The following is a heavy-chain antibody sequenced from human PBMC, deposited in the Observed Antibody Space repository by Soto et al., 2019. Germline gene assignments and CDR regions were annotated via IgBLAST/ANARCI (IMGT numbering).Heavy chain of an antibody. CDR2: ISYDGSNK. J-gene: IGHJ3*02. Sequence: GGSLRLSCAASGFTFSSYAMHWVRQAPGKGLEWVAVISYDGSNKYYADSVKGRFTISRDNSKNTLYLQMNSLRAEDTAVYYCARDARRDGYNRQGAFDIWGQGTMVTVS. V-gene: IGHV3-30-3*01. D-gene: IGHD6-25*01. CDR3: ARDARRDGYNRQGAFDI. CDR1: GFTFSSYA.